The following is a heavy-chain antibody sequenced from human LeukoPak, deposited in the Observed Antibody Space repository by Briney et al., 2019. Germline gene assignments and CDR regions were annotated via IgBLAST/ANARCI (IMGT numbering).Heavy chain of an antibody. V-gene: IGHV3-74*01. J-gene: IGHJ4*02. CDR3: VKSHSSGWLSYDH. D-gene: IGHD6-19*01. CDR1: EFTFNNYW. Sequence: VQPGGSLRLSCAASEFTFNNYWMPWVRQAPGKGLVWVSRINSDGSHTDYADSVKGRFTISRDNSKNALYLQMRSLRIDDTAVYYCVKSHSSGWLSYDHWGQGILVIVSS. CDR2: INSDGSHT.